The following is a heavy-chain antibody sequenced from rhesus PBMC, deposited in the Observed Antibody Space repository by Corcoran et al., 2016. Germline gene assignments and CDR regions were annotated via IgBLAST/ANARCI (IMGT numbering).Heavy chain of an antibody. J-gene: IGHJ4*01. D-gene: IGHD5-42*01. Sequence: QLQLQESGPGLVKPSETLSVTCAVSGGSISSSYWSWIRQAPGKGLEWIGYIYGSGSSTNYNPSLKSRVTLSVDTSKNQRSLKLSSVTAADTAVYYCATSTGDTAGTVLIGYWGQGVLVTVSS. CDR1: GGSISSSY. V-gene: IGHV4-169*01. CDR3: ATSTGDTAGTVLIGY. CDR2: IYGSGSST.